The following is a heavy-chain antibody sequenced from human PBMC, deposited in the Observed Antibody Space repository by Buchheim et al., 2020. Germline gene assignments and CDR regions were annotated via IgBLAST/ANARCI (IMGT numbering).Heavy chain of an antibody. V-gene: IGHV3-23*01. J-gene: IGHJ6*02. D-gene: IGHD3-22*01. CDR2: ISGSGGGT. CDR1: GFTFSSYA. CDR3: ARIRPHYYDSSGYHDHYYYYYGIDV. Sequence: EVQLLESGGGLVQPGGSLRLSCAASGFTFSSYAMSWVRQAPGKGLEWVSAISGSGGGTYYADSVRGRFTISRDNSKNTLYRQMNSRRAEDTAIYYCARIRPHYYDSSGYHDHYYYYYGIDVWGQGTT.